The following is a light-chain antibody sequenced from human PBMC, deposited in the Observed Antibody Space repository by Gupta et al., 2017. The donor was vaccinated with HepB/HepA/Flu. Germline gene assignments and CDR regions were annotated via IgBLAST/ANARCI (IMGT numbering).Light chain of an antibody. CDR1: SSNIGSNT. CDR3: AAWDASMNGWV. CDR2: SNN. J-gene: IGLJ3*02. V-gene: IGLV1-44*01. Sequence: QSVLTQPPSASGTPGQRVTISCSGSSSNIGSNTVNWYQQLPGTAPKLLIYSNNQRPSGVPDRFSGSTSGTSASLAISGLQAEEEADYYCAAWDASMNGWVFGGGTKLTVL.